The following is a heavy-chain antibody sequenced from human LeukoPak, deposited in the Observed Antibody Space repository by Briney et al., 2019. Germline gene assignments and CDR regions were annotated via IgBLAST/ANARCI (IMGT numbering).Heavy chain of an antibody. Sequence: SETLSLTCTVSGGSISSSGYYWGWIRQPPGKGLEWIGSIYYSGSTYYNPSLKSRVTISVDTSKNQFSLKLSSVTAADTAVYYCARDPLYDSSGYYSVAFDYWGQGTLVTVSS. CDR3: ARDPLYDSSGYYSVAFDY. CDR2: IYYSGST. J-gene: IGHJ4*02. V-gene: IGHV4-39*07. D-gene: IGHD3-22*01. CDR1: GGSISSSGYY.